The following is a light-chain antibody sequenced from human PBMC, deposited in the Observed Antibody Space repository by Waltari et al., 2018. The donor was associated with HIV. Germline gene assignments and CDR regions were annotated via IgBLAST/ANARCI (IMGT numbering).Light chain of an antibody. CDR1: SSYVGGYNY. Sequence: QSALTQPPSASGSPGPSVTISCTGPSSYVGGYNYVSWYQQHPGKAPKLMIYEVSKRPSGVPDRFFGSKSGNTASLTVSGLQAEDEADYYCSSYAGSNNHVVFGGGTKLTVL. V-gene: IGLV2-8*01. J-gene: IGLJ2*01. CDR2: EVS. CDR3: SSYAGSNNHVV.